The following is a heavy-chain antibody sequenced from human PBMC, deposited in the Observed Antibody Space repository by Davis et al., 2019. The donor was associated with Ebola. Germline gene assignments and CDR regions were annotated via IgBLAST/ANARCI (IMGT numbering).Heavy chain of an antibody. CDR3: AREVGPIDY. CDR2: ISWNSGSI. Sequence: SLKISCAASGFTFDDYAMHWVRQAPGKGLEWVSGISWNSGSIGYADSVKGRFTISRDNAKNSLYLQMNSLRAEDTAVYYCAREVGPIDYWGQGTLVTVSS. D-gene: IGHD1-26*01. V-gene: IGHV3-9*01. J-gene: IGHJ4*02. CDR1: GFTFDDYA.